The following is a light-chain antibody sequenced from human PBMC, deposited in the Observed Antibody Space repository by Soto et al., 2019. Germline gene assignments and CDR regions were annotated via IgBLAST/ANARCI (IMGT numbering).Light chain of an antibody. Sequence: EIVLTQSPGTLSLSPGERATLSCRASQSVSNNYLAWYQQKPGQAPRLLIYGPSTRATGIPARFSGSGSGTEFTLTISSLQSEDFAVYYCQQYNNWPLTFGGGTKVDI. CDR1: QSVSNN. J-gene: IGKJ4*01. V-gene: IGKV3-15*01. CDR2: GPS. CDR3: QQYNNWPLT.